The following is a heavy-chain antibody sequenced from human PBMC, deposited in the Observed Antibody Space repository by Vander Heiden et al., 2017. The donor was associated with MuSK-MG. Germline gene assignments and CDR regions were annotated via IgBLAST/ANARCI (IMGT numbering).Heavy chain of an antibody. CDR2: IYDSGNS. CDR1: GGSISSGNYF. D-gene: IGHD2-21*02. V-gene: IGHV4-39*01. Sequence: QLQLQESGPGLVKPSETLSLTCTVSGGSISSGNYFWGWIRQPPGKGLEWIGNIYDSGNSYYNPSLKSRVTISIDTSKNQFSLRLSSVTAADTAVYYCARCLRGDWSHFDYWGQGTLVTVSS. CDR3: ARCLRGDWSHFDY. J-gene: IGHJ4*02.